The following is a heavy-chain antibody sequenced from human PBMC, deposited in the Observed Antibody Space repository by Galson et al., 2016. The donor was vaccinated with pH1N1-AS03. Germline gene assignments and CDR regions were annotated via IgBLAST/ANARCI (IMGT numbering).Heavy chain of an antibody. Sequence: SLRLSCAASGFTFGSYWMSWVRQAPGQGLQWVSSISTSSTYMYYADAVQGRFTISRDDARNSLYLQMNSLRAEDTAVYYCARDIGLVALYSWGQGSLVTVSS. J-gene: IGHJ4*02. D-gene: IGHD5-12*01. CDR3: ARDIGLVALYS. V-gene: IGHV3-21*01. CDR1: GFTFGSYW. CDR2: ISTSSTYM.